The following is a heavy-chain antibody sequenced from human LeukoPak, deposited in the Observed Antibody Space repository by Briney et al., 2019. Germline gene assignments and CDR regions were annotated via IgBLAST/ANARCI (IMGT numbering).Heavy chain of an antibody. CDR3: TRVNYDSSGYYVTLFDF. V-gene: IGHV1-2*02. CDR2: INPNSGGT. J-gene: IGHJ4*02. Sequence: ASVKVSCKASGYTFTDYYMHWVRQAPGQGLEWMGWINPNSGGTIYAQKFQGRVIMTRDTSISTAYMELSRLRSDDTAIYYCTRVNYDSSGYYVTLFDFWGQGTLVTVSS. CDR1: GYTFTDYY. D-gene: IGHD3-22*01.